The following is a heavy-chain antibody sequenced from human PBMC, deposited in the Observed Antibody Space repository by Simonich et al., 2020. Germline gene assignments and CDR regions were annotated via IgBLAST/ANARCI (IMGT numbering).Heavy chain of an antibody. CDR1: GFTFSSYS. Sequence: EVQLVESGGGLVKPGGSLRLSCAASGFTFSSYSMNWVRQAPGNGLAWVSSISSSSSYIYYADSVKGRFTIARDNAKNSLYLQMNSLRAEDTAVYYCARKRFLEWFFDYWGQGTLVTVSS. D-gene: IGHD3-3*01. CDR2: ISSSSSYI. CDR3: ARKRFLEWFFDY. V-gene: IGHV3-21*01. J-gene: IGHJ4*02.